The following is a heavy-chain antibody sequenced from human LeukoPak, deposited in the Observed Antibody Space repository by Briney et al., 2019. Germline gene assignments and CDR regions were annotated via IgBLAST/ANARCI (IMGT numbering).Heavy chain of an antibody. D-gene: IGHD3-22*01. J-gene: IGHJ3*02. V-gene: IGHV4-61*02. CDR1: GGSISSGSYY. Sequence: SETLSLTCTVSGGSISSGSYYWGWIRQPAGKGLEWIGRIYTSGSTNYNPSLKSRVTISVDTSKNQFSLKLSSVTAADTAVYYCARDLGFYYDSSGYYHHDAFDIWGQGTMVTVSS. CDR3: ARDLGFYYDSSGYYHHDAFDI. CDR2: IYTSGST.